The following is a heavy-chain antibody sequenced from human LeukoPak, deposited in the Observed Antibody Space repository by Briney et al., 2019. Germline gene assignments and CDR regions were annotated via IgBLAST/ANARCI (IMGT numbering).Heavy chain of an antibody. CDR3: ARDQVEQWSGVAWYIDY. J-gene: IGHJ4*02. CDR1: GFTFSSYS. D-gene: IGHD6-19*01. CDR2: ISSSSSYI. Sequence: GGSLRLSCAASGFTFSSYSMNWVRQAPGKGLEWVSSISSSSSYIYYADSVKGRFTISRDNSKNTLYLQMNGLRAEDTAVYYCARDQVEQWSGVAWYIDYWGQGTLVTVSS. V-gene: IGHV3-21*01.